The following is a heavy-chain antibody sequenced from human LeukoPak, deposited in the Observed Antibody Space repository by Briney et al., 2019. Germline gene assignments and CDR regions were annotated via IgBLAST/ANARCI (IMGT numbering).Heavy chain of an antibody. Sequence: GASVKVSCKASGYTFTGYYMHWVRQAPGQGLEWMGWINPNSGGTNYAQKFQGWVTMTRDTSISTAYMELSRLRSDDTAVYYCARDQGIAAAGYYYYGMDVWGQGTTVTVSS. V-gene: IGHV1-2*04. D-gene: IGHD6-13*01. CDR2: INPNSGGT. CDR3: ARDQGIAAAGYYYYGMDV. CDR1: GYTFTGYY. J-gene: IGHJ6*02.